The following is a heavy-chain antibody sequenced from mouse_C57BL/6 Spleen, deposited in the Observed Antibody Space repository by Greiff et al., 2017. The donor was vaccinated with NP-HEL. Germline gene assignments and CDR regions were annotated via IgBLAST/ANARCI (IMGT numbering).Heavy chain of an antibody. CDR2: ISSGSSTI. CDR3: ARAFMVTTGAMDY. V-gene: IGHV5-17*01. Sequence: EVHLVASGGGLVKPGGSLKLSCAASGFTFSDYGMHWVRQAPEKGLEWVAYISSGSSTIYYADTVKGRFTISRANAKNTLFLQMTSLRSEDRAMYYCARAFMVTTGAMDYWGQGTSVTVSS. D-gene: IGHD2-2*01. J-gene: IGHJ4*01. CDR1: GFTFSDYG.